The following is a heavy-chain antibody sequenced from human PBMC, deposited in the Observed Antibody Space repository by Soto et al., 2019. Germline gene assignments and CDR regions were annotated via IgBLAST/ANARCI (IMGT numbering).Heavy chain of an antibody. V-gene: IGHV2-5*02. J-gene: IGHJ5*02. Sequence: QITLKESGPTLVKPTQTLTLTCTFSGFSLSTSGVGVGWIRQPPGKALEWLALIYWDDDKRYSPSLKSRLTITKDNSKNQVVLTMTNMDPVDTATYYCAHRRPPSITMIPFDPWGQGTLVTVSS. CDR1: GFSLSTSGVG. D-gene: IGHD3-22*01. CDR3: AHRRPPSITMIPFDP. CDR2: IYWDDDK.